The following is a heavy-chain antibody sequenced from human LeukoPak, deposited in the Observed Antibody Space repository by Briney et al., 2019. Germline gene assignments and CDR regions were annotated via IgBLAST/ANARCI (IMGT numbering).Heavy chain of an antibody. CDR3: ARDRTVTTFGIAYYYGMDV. CDR2: IKQDGSEK. CDR1: GFTLSGYW. J-gene: IGHJ6*02. V-gene: IGHV3-7*01. D-gene: IGHD4-17*01. Sequence: GGSLRLSCAASGFTLSGYWMNWVRQAPGKGLEWVANIKQDGSEKYYVDSVKGRFTISRDNAKNSLYLQMNSLRAEDTAVYYCARDRTVTTFGIAYYYGMDVWGQGTTVTVSS.